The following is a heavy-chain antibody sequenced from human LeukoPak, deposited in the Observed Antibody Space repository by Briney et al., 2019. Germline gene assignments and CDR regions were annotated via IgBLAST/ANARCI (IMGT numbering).Heavy chain of an antibody. CDR3: ARQRRDGYNSADAFDI. CDR2: IYPGDSDT. V-gene: IGHV5-51*01. J-gene: IGHJ3*02. CDR1: GYSFTSYW. Sequence: GESLKISCKGSGYSFTSYWIGWVRQMPGKGLEWMGIIYPGDSDTRYSPSFQGQVTISADKSFSTAYLQWSSLKASDTAMYYCARQRRDGYNSADAFDIWGQGTMVTVS. D-gene: IGHD5-24*01.